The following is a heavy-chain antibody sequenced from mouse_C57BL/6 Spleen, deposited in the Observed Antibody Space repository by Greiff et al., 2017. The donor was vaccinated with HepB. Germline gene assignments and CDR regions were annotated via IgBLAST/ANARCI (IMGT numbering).Heavy chain of an antibody. J-gene: IGHJ1*03. CDR2: IYPRSGNT. CDR3: ARGDYYSNRYWYFDV. Sequence: VKLMESGAELARPGASVKLSCKASGYTFTSYGISWVKQRTGQGLEWIGEIYPRSGNTYYNEKFKGKATLTADKSSSTAYMELRSLTSEDSAVYFCARGDYYSNRYWYFDVWGTGTTVTVSS. D-gene: IGHD2-5*01. CDR1: GYTFTSYG. V-gene: IGHV1-81*01.